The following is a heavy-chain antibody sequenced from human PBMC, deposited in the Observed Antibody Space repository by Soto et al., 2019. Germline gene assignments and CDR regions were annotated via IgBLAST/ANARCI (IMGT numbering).Heavy chain of an antibody. CDR1: GYTFTSYG. V-gene: IGHV1-18*01. D-gene: IGHD4-17*01. CDR2: VSAYNGNT. Sequence: ASVKVSCKASGYTFTSYGISWVRQAPGQGLEWMGWVSAYNGNTNYAQKLQGRVTMTTDTSTSTAYMELRSLRSDDTAVYYCARGDTVPTSYFLVNAFDIWGQGTMVTVSS. J-gene: IGHJ3*02. CDR3: ARGDTVPTSYFLVNAFDI.